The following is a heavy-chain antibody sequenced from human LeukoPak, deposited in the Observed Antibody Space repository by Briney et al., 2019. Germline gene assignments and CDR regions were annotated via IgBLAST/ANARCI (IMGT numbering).Heavy chain of an antibody. CDR1: GDSISSYY. J-gene: IGHJ4*02. CDR3: ARVDTLTGTSFDY. CDR2: IYYSGST. Sequence: SETLSLTCSVSGDSISSYYWSWIRQPPGKGLEWIGYIYYSGSTNYNPSLKSRVTISVDTSKNQFSLKLSSVTAADTAVYYCARVDTLTGTSFDYWGQGTLVTVSS. V-gene: IGHV4-59*01. D-gene: IGHD1-20*01.